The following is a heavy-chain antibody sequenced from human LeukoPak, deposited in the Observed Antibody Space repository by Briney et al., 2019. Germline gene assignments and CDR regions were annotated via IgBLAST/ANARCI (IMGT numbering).Heavy chain of an antibody. Sequence: TSDTLSLTCTVACGSISSSIYYWGWMRQPPRKGLEWIGSIYYSGSTYYNTSVKGRVTISVDTSQTQFSLKLSSVPAEDTAVYYCARAHRGLLDYWGKGTVVRVLS. CDR2: IYYSGST. J-gene: IGHJ4*02. V-gene: IGHV4-39*01. CDR3: ARAHRGLLDY. D-gene: IGHD5-12*01. CDR1: CGSISSSIYY.